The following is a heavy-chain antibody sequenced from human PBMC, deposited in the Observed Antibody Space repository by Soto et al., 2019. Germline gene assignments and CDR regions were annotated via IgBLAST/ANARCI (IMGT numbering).Heavy chain of an antibody. J-gene: IGHJ4*02. V-gene: IGHV2-5*02. D-gene: IGHD3-10*01. CDR2: IYWDDEK. Sequence: QITLKESGPTLVKPTQTLTLTCTFSGFSLSTSGVGVGWIRQPPGKALEWLAIIYWDDEKRYSPSLKTRLTVTKDTSKNQVVLTMTTVDPVDTATYYCAHRAYFDSGKQFDYWGQGTLVSVSS. CDR3: AHRAYFDSGKQFDY. CDR1: GFSLSTSGVG.